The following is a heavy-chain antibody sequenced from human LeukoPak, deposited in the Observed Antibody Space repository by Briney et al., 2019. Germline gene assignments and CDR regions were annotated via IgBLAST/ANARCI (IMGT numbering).Heavy chain of an antibody. V-gene: IGHV3-7*03. CDR2: IKKDGSEK. Sequence: PGGSLRLSCAASGFTFSSHWMSWVRQAPGKGLEWVANIKKDGSEKYYVDAVKGRFTISRDNAKNSLYLQMNSLRAEDTALYHCARESYGSDPPWFDPWGQGTLVTVSS. CDR3: ARESYGSDPPWFDP. D-gene: IGHD3-10*01. J-gene: IGHJ5*02. CDR1: GFTFSSHW.